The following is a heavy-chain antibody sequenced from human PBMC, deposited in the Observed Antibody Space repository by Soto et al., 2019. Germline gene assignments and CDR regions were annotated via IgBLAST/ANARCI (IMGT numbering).Heavy chain of an antibody. CDR1: GFIFSSYT. V-gene: IGHV3-30-3*01. Sequence: PGGSLRLSCAASGFIFSSYTMHWVRQAPGKGLEWVGVITYDGSNQYYADSVKGRFTISRDNSISTAYLQWSSLKASDTAMYYCASLGYRRPPQEGHRGWFDPWGQGTLVTVSS. CDR3: ASLGYRRPPQEGHRGWFDP. J-gene: IGHJ5*02. CDR2: ITYDGSNQ. D-gene: IGHD6-13*01.